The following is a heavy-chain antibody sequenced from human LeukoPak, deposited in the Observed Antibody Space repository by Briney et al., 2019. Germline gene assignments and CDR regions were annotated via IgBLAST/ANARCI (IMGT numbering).Heavy chain of an antibody. CDR1: GYSFTSYW. CDR2: IYPGDSDT. Sequence: GESLKISFKGSGYSFTSYWIGWVRPMPGKGLEWMGIIYPGDSDTRYSPSFQGQVTISADKSISTAYLQWSSLKASDTAMYYCARGRSRYSSSWYYYYYGMDVWGQGTTVTVSS. CDR3: ARGRSRYSSSWYYYYYGMDV. V-gene: IGHV5-51*01. D-gene: IGHD6-13*01. J-gene: IGHJ6*02.